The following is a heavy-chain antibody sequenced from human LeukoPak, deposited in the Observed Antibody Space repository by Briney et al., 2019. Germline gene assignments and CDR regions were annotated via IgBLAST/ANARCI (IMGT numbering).Heavy chain of an antibody. CDR2: IWYDGSNK. J-gene: IGHJ4*02. CDR3: AKEDYYDSSGYFDY. Sequence: GGSLRLSCAASGFTFSSYGMHWVRQAPGKGLEGVAVIWYDGSNKYYADSVKGRFTISRDNSKNTLYPQMNSLRAEDTAVYYCAKEDYYDSSGYFDYWGQGTLVTVSS. D-gene: IGHD3-22*01. CDR1: GFTFSSYG. V-gene: IGHV3-33*06.